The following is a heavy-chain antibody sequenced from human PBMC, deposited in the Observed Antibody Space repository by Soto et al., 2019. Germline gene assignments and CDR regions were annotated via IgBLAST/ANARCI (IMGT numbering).Heavy chain of an antibody. Sequence: ASVKVSCKASGYTFTSYGISWVRQAPGQGLEWMGWISAYNGNTNYAQKLQGRVTMTTDTSTSTAYMELRSLRSDDTAVYYCARDGGYCSSTSCKGLYYYYGMDVWGQGTTVTVS. J-gene: IGHJ6*02. V-gene: IGHV1-18*01. CDR2: ISAYNGNT. CDR1: GYTFTSYG. CDR3: ARDGGYCSSTSCKGLYYYYGMDV. D-gene: IGHD2-2*01.